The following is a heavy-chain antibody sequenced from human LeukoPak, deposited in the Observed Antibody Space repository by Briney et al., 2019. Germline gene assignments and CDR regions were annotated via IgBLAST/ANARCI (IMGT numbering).Heavy chain of an antibody. CDR1: GYTFTSYG. V-gene: IGHV1-18*01. D-gene: IGHD3-22*01. Sequence: ASVKVSCKASGYTFTSYGISWVRQAPGQGLEWMGWISAYNGNTNYAQKLQGGVTMTTDTSTSTAYMELRSLRSDDTAVYYCARQQSIHYYDSSGYDAFDIWGQGTMVTVSS. J-gene: IGHJ3*02. CDR3: ARQQSIHYYDSSGYDAFDI. CDR2: ISAYNGNT.